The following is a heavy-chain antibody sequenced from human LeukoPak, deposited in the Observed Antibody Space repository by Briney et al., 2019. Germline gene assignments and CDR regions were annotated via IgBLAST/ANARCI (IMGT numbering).Heavy chain of an antibody. CDR3: ARSGTKTNGFDH. J-gene: IGHJ4*02. V-gene: IGHV4-59*01. D-gene: IGHD2-8*01. CDR1: GGSISNYY. Sequence: SETLSLTCTVSGGSISNYYWNWIRQPPGKELEWIGYIYYSGSTNYNPSLKSRVTISVDTSKNRFSLKLTSVTAADTAVYYCARSGTKTNGFDHWGQGTLVTVSS. CDR2: IYYSGST.